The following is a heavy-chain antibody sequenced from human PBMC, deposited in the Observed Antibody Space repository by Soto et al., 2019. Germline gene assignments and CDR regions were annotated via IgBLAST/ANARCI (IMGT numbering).Heavy chain of an antibody. J-gene: IGHJ5*02. CDR2: FDPEDGET. Sequence: ASVKVSCKVSGYTLTELSMHWVRQAPGKGLEWMGGFDPEDGETIYAQKFQGRVTMTEDTSTDTAYMELSSLRSEDTAVYYCATYAVYSGSYVYKNWFDPWGQGTLVTVSS. CDR3: ATYAVYSGSYVYKNWFDP. CDR1: GYTLTELS. V-gene: IGHV1-24*01. D-gene: IGHD3-16*01.